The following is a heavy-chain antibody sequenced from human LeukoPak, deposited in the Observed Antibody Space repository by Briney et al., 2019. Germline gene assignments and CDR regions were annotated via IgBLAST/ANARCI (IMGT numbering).Heavy chain of an antibody. D-gene: IGHD3-10*01. CDR3: ASDSYPMVRGIILLNAFDI. CDR1: GGSFSGYY. V-gene: IGHV4-34*01. CDR2: INHSGST. J-gene: IGHJ3*02. Sequence: PSETLSLTWAVYGGSFSGYYWSWVRQPPGKGLEWIGEINHSGSTNYNPSLKSRVTISVDTSKNPFSLQLSSVTAADTAVYYCASDSYPMVRGIILLNAFDIWGQGAMVTVSS.